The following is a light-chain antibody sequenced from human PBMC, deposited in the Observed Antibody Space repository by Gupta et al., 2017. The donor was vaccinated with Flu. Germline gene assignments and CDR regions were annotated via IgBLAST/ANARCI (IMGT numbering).Light chain of an antibody. V-gene: IGLV3-19*01. CDR1: SRRNSY. J-gene: IGLJ2*01. CDR2: AKN. Sequence: TVRITCQGGSRRNSYASWYQQKPGQAPGLVVYAKNLRPSGIPDRFSGSSSGNTATLTITWAQAEDEADYYCNSRDSTDNHQAVFGGGTKLTVL. CDR3: NSRDSTDNHQAV.